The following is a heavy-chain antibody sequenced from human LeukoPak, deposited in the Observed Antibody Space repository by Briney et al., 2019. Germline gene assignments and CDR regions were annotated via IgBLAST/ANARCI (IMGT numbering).Heavy chain of an antibody. Sequence: SETLSLTCAVSGGSISSGGYSWSWIRQPPGKGLEWIGYIYYSGSTYYNPSLKSRVTISVDTSKNQFSLKLSSVTAADTAVYYCARGKNTYYYYMDVWGKGTTVTVSS. V-gene: IGHV4-30-4*07. CDR3: ARGKNTYYYYMDV. CDR1: GGSISSGGYS. CDR2: IYYSGST. J-gene: IGHJ6*03.